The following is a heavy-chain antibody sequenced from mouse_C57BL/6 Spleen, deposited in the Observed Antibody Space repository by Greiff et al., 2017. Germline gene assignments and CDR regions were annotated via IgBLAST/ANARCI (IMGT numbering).Heavy chain of an antibody. D-gene: IGHD2-3*01. V-gene: IGHV1-52*01. CDR2: IDPSDSET. Sequence: QVQLQQPGAELVRPGSSVKLSCKASGYTFTSYWMHWVKQRPIQGLEWIGNIDPSDSETHYNQKFKDKATLTVDKSSSTAYMQLSSLTSEDSADYYGADYGGYYDSVAYWGQGTLVTVSA. CDR1: GYTFTSYW. J-gene: IGHJ3*01. CDR3: ADYGGYYDSVAY.